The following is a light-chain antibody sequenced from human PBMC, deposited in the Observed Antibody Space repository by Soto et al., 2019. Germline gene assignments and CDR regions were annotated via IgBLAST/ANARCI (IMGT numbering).Light chain of an antibody. CDR2: AAS. Sequence: DIQMTQSPSSLSASVGDRVTITCRASQGISNYLAWYQQKPGKVPKLLIYAASTLQSGVPSRFSGSGSGTAFTLTISSLQSEDFAVYYCQQYNNWPPITFGQGTRLEIK. V-gene: IGKV1-27*01. CDR3: QQYNNWPPIT. CDR1: QGISNY. J-gene: IGKJ5*01.